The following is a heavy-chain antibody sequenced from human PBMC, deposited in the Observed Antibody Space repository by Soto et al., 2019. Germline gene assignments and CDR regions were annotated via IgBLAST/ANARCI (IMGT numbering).Heavy chain of an antibody. V-gene: IGHV3-11*01. Sequence: GGSLRLSCAASGFTFSDYYMSWIRQAPGKGLEWLSYISSSGATIYYVDSVKGRFTISRDNAKKSLYSQMDSLRAEDTAVYYCAIDGVLATGPIDYWGPGTLVTVSS. D-gene: IGHD5-12*01. CDR1: GFTFSDYY. CDR2: ISSSGATI. J-gene: IGHJ4*02. CDR3: AIDGVLATGPIDY.